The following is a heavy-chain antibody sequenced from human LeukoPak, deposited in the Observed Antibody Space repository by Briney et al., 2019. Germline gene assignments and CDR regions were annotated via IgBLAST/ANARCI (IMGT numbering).Heavy chain of an antibody. D-gene: IGHD4-17*01. Sequence: SETLSLTCTVSGGSISSYYWSWIRQPPGKGLEWIGYIYYSGSTNYNPSLKSRVTISVDTSKNQFSLKLSSVTAADTAVYYCARDLGDYYFDYWGQGTLVTVSS. CDR2: IYYSGST. J-gene: IGHJ4*02. V-gene: IGHV4-59*01. CDR3: ARDLGDYYFDY. CDR1: GGSISSYY.